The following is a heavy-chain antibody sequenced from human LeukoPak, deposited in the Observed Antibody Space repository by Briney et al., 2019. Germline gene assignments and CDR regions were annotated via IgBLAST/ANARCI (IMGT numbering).Heavy chain of an antibody. CDR1: GGSISSSSYY. D-gene: IGHD3-22*01. CDR2: IYYSGGT. V-gene: IGHV4-39*01. Sequence: SETLSLTCTVSGGSISSSSYYWGWIRQPPGKGLEWIGSIYYSGGTYYNPSLKSRVTISVDTSKNQFSLKLSSVTAADTAVYYCASSGYYDSSGYLNWGQGTLVTVSS. J-gene: IGHJ4*02. CDR3: ASSGYYDSSGYLN.